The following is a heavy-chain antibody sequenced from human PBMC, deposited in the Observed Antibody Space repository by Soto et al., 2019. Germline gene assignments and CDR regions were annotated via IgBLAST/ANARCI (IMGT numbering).Heavy chain of an antibody. J-gene: IGHJ5*01. CDR2: ISAGRSAQ. Sequence: EGSRRLSWASSGFTFRDYYMRWFRQAPGKGLEWVACISAGRSAQYHRDSVKGRVTGYGDYTKKSLYLQMSNLRADNTAIFNSPTRPQPYQVRSVRLDDSCSHGALVTSPQ. D-gene: IGHD2-15*01. V-gene: IGHV3-11*01. CDR3: PTRPQPYQVRSVRLDDS. CDR1: GFTFRDYY.